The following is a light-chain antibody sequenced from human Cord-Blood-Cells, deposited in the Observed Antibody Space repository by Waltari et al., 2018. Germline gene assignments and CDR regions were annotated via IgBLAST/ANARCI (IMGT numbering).Light chain of an antibody. CDR2: EGS. CDR1: SSDVGSYNL. J-gene: IGLJ2*01. V-gene: IGLV2-23*01. CDR3: CSYAGSGVV. Sequence: QSALTQPASVSGSPGQSLTIPCTGTSSDVGSYNLVSWYQQHPGKAPKLMIYEGSKRPSGVSNRFSGSKSGNTASLTISGLQAEDEADYYCCSYAGSGVVFGGGTKLTVL.